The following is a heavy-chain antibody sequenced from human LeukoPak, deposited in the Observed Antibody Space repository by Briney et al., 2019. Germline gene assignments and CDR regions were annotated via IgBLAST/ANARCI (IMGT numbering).Heavy chain of an antibody. Sequence: PSETLSLTCTVSGGFTSAYYWSWVRQPLGKGLEWIGPVFYSRNSNYNPSLTRRVAMSVDTSKSHFSLKLTSVIAADTAVYYCARVNPLGYFDQWGQGTLVAVSS. V-gene: IGHV4-59*13. CDR2: VFYSRNS. J-gene: IGHJ4*02. CDR1: GGFTSAYY. CDR3: ARVNPLGYFDQ.